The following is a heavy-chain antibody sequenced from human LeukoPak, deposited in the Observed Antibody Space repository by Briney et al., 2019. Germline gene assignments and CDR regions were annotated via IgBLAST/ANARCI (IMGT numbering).Heavy chain of an antibody. V-gene: IGHV1-2*02. CDR3: ARESTDSSGYTEAFDI. D-gene: IGHD3-22*01. CDR1: GYSFTGYY. Sequence: ASVKVCCKASGYSFTGYYMHWVRQAPGQGLEWMGWINPNSGGTNYAQKFQGRVTMTRDTSISTAYMELSRLRSDDTAVYYCARESTDSSGYTEAFDIWGQGTMVTVSS. CDR2: INPNSGGT. J-gene: IGHJ3*02.